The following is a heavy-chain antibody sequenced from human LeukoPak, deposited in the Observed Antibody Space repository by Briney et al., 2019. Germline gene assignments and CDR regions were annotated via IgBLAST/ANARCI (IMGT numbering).Heavy chain of an antibody. J-gene: IGHJ5*02. CDR2: IKQDGSEK. D-gene: IGHD4-17*01. CDR1: GFIFSNYW. Sequence: GGSLRLSCSASGFIFSNYWMTWVRQAPGKGLEWVANIKQDGSEKYYVDSVKGRFTISRDNAKNSLYLQMNSLRAEDTAVYYCARGRLDYGDYLNWFDPWGQGTLVTVSS. CDR3: ARGRLDYGDYLNWFDP. V-gene: IGHV3-7*04.